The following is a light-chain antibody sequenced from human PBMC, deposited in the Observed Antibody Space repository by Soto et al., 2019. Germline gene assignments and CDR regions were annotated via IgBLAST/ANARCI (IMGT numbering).Light chain of an antibody. V-gene: IGKV3-20*01. Sequence: EIVLTQSPGTLSLSPGERATLSCRASQSVSSTYLAWYQQKPGRAPRLLIYGASSRATGIPDRFSGSGSGTDFTLTISRLEPEDCAVYYCQQYGVSPPTTFGQGTKVEIK. CDR3: QQYGVSPPTT. CDR2: GAS. J-gene: IGKJ1*01. CDR1: QSVSSTY.